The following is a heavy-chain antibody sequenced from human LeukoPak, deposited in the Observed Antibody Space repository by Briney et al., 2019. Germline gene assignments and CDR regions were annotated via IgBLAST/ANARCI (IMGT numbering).Heavy chain of an antibody. Sequence: GGSLRLSCAASGFTFSDYYMSWIRQAPGKGLEWVSYISSSGSSLYYADSVKGRFTISRDNAKNSLYLQMNSLRAEDTAVYYCARGLTLIKVVVTSANAFDIWGQGTLVTSLQ. J-gene: IGHJ3*02. CDR3: ARGLTLIKVVVTSANAFDI. V-gene: IGHV3-11*04. D-gene: IGHD3-22*01. CDR2: ISSSGSSL. CDR1: GFTFSDYY.